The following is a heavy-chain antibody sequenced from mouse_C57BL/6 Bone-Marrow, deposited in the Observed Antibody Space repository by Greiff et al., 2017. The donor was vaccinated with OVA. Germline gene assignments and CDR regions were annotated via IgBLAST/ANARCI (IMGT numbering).Heavy chain of an antibody. V-gene: IGHV5-6*01. CDR1: GFTFSSYG. CDR2: ISSGGSYT. CDR3: ARGGDY. J-gene: IGHJ2*01. Sequence: EVKLQESGGDLVKPGGSLKLSCAASGFTFSSYGMSWVRQTPDKRLEWVATISSGGSYTYYPDSVKGRFTISRDNAKNTLYLQMSSLKSEDTARNDCARGGDYWGKGTTLTVSS.